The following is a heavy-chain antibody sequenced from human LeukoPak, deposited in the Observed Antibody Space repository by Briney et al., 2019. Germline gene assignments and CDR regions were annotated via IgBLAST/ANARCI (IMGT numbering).Heavy chain of an antibody. J-gene: IGHJ4*02. V-gene: IGHV3-23*01. D-gene: IGHD5-12*01. CDR2: ISGSGGST. CDR1: GFTFSSYA. CDR3: ATERGELRLLFDY. Sequence: PGGSLRLSCAASGFTFSSYAMSWVRQAPGKGLERVSAISGSGGSTYYADSVKGRFTISRDNSKNTLYLQMNSLRAEDTAVYYCATERGELRLLFDYWGQGTLVTVSS.